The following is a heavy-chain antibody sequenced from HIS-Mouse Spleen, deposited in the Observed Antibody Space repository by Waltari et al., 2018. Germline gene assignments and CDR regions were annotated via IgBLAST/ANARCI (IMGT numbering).Heavy chain of an antibody. Sequence: QVQLQQWGAGLLKPSETLSLTCAVYGGSVSGYYWSWIRQPPGKGLEWIGEINHSGSTNYNPSLKSRVTISVDTSKNQFSLKLSSVTAADTAVYYCATSIAAAGTSYYFDYWGQGTLVTVSS. CDR3: ATSIAAAGTSYYFDY. V-gene: IGHV4-34*01. D-gene: IGHD6-13*01. CDR2: INHSGST. CDR1: GGSVSGYY. J-gene: IGHJ4*02.